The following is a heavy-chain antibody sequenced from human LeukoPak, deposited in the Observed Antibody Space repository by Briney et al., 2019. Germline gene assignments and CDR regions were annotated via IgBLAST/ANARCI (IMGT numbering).Heavy chain of an antibody. J-gene: IGHJ4*02. CDR1: GYTFTSYG. CDR2: ISAYNGNT. CDR3: ARAGDYYGSGSYLDY. D-gene: IGHD3-10*01. V-gene: IGHV1-18*01. Sequence: ASVKVSCKASGYTFTSYGISWVRQAPGQGLEWMGWISAYNGNTNYAQKLQGRVTITADKSTSTAYMELSSLRSEDTAVYYCARAGDYYGSGSYLDYWGQGTLVTVSS.